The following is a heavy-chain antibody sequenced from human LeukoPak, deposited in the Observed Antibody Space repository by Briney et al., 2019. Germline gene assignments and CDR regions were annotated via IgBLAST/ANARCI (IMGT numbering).Heavy chain of an antibody. D-gene: IGHD6-19*01. J-gene: IGHJ4*02. CDR2: ISGYNGNT. CDR1: GYTFTSYG. CDR3: ARDLEYSSGWYKGY. V-gene: IGHV1-18*01. Sequence: ASVKVSCKASGYTFTSYGISLVRQAPGQGLEWMGWISGYNGNTNYAQNLQGRVTMTTDTSTSTAYMDLRSLRSDDTAVYYCARDLEYSSGWYKGYWGQGTLVTVSS.